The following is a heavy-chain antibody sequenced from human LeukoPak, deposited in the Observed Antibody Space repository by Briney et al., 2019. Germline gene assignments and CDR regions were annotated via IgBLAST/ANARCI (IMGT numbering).Heavy chain of an antibody. V-gene: IGHV4-61*01. CDR2: IYYSGST. CDR1: GRSISSGSYY. D-gene: IGHD3-16*01. CDR3: ARETAQKGAHYMDV. Sequence: SETLSLTCTLAGRSISSGSYYWAWIRQPPGKGLDWIGYIYYSGSTNYNPSLKSRVTISVDTSKNQFSLKLSSVTAADTAVYYCARETAQKGAHYMDVWGKGTTVTISS. J-gene: IGHJ6*03.